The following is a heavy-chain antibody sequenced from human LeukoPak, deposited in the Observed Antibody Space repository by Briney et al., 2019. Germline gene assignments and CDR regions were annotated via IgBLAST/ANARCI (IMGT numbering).Heavy chain of an antibody. V-gene: IGHV3-33*08. CDR3: VREAEGYVVATEFGWLDP. CDR1: GFTFSSYG. Sequence: QPGGSLRLSCSASGFTFSSYGMHWVRQAPGKGLEWVAVIWYDGSNKYYADSVKGRFTISRDNSKNTLYLQMNSLRAEDTAVYYCVREAEGYVVATEFGWLDPWGQGTLVTVSS. J-gene: IGHJ5*02. D-gene: IGHD3-16*01. CDR2: IWYDGSNK.